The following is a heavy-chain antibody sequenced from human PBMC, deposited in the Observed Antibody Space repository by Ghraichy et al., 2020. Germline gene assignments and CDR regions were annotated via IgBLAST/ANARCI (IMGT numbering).Heavy chain of an antibody. J-gene: IGHJ6*03. D-gene: IGHD3-10*01. Sequence: GGSLRLSCAASGFTFSSYSMNWVRQAPGKGLEWVSYISSSSTIYYADSVKGRFTISRDNAKNSLYLQMNSLRAEDTAVYYCARMWFGELTSDYMDVWGKGTTVTVSS. CDR2: ISSSSTI. CDR3: ARMWFGELTSDYMDV. CDR1: GFTFSSYS. V-gene: IGHV3-48*04.